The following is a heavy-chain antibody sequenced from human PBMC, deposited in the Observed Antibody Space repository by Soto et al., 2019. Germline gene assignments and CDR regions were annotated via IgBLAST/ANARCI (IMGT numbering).Heavy chain of an antibody. J-gene: IGHJ6*02. CDR3: ARETYYYGSGSSYGMDV. Sequence: SKAPGDAFECCCLWWLRQAHEQGLEWMGWINPNSGGTNYAQKFQGWVTMTRDTSISTAYMELSRLRSDDTAVYYCARETYYYGSGSSYGMDVSGQGTTVTVSS. V-gene: IGHV1-2*04. CDR1: GDAFECCC. CDR2: INPNSGGT. D-gene: IGHD3-10*01.